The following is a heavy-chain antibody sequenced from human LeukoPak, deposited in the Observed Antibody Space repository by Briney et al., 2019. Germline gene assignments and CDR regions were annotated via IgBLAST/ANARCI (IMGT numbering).Heavy chain of an antibody. CDR1: GYTFTSYD. CDR3: AKIPFGGVAD. J-gene: IGHJ4*02. V-gene: IGHV1-8*01. Sequence: ASVKVSCKASGYTFTSYDINWVRQATGQGLEWMGWMSPNSGNTGYAQKFQGRVTMTRDTSINTAYMELSLTSDDTAVYYCAKIPFGGVADWGQGTLVTVSS. CDR2: MSPNSGNT. D-gene: IGHD3-16*01.